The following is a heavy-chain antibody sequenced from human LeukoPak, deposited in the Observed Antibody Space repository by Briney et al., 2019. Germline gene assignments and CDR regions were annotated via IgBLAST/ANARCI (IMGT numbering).Heavy chain of an antibody. D-gene: IGHD3-10*01. Sequence: SETLSLTCTVSGDSISSSNSYWSWIRQPPGKGLEWIGEINHSGSTNYNPSLKSRVTISVDTSKDQFSLKLSSVTAADTAVYYCARGGYGSGSYYDYWGQGTLVTVSS. CDR2: INHSGST. J-gene: IGHJ4*02. CDR1: GDSISSSNSY. CDR3: ARGGYGSGSYYDY. V-gene: IGHV4-39*07.